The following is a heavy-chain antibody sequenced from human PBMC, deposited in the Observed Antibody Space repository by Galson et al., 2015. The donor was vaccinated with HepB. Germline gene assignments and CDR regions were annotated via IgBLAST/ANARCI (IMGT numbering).Heavy chain of an antibody. V-gene: IGHV5-51*01. Sequence: QSGAEVKKPGESLKISCKGSGYSFTSYWIGWVRQMPGKGLEWMGIIYPGDSDTRYSPSFQGQVTISADKSISTAYLQWSSLKASDTAMYYCARPSTTYDFWSGYHHDAFDIWGQGTMVTVSS. CDR3: ARPSTTYDFWSGYHHDAFDI. D-gene: IGHD3-3*01. CDR1: GYSFTSYW. CDR2: IYPGDSDT. J-gene: IGHJ3*02.